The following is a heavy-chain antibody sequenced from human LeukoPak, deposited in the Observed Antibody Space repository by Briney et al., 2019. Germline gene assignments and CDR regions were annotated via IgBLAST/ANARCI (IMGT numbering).Heavy chain of an antibody. CDR1: GGSISTTNYY. CDR2: IYSSGNI. V-gene: IGHV4-39*01. D-gene: IGHD3-3*01. CDR3: ARHSGLRSPFDP. Sequence: PSETLSLTCTVSGGSISTTNYYWGWIRQPPGRDLEWIGSIYSSGNIYYNPSLESRVTISVDTSKNQLSLKLTSATAADTSVYYCARHSGLRSPFDPWGQGTLVTVSS. J-gene: IGHJ5*02.